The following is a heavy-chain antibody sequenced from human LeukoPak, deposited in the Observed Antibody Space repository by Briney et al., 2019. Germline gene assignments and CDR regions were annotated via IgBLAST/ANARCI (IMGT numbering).Heavy chain of an antibody. CDR3: ARDPHYDYVWGSYSGYFDY. CDR2: INPNSGGT. J-gene: IGHJ4*02. Sequence: ASVKVSCKASGYTFTGYYMHWVRQAPGQGLEWMGWINPNSGGTNYAQKLQGRVTMTTDTSTSTAYMELRSLRSDDTAVYYCARDPHYDYVWGSYSGYFDYWGQGTLVTVSS. D-gene: IGHD3-16*01. CDR1: GYTFTGYY. V-gene: IGHV1-2*02.